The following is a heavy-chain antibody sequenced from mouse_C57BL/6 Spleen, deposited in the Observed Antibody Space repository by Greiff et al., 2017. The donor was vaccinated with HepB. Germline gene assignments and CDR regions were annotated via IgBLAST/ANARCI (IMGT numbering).Heavy chain of an antibody. CDR2: INPNNGGT. D-gene: IGHD2-2*01. J-gene: IGHJ2*01. V-gene: IGHV1-22*01. CDR1: GYTFTDYN. Sequence: EVQLVESGPELVKPGASVKMSCKASGYTFTDYNMHWVKQSHGKSLEWIGYINPNNGGTSYNQKFKGKATLTVNKSSSTAYMELRSLTSEDSAVYYCARYGYDVDYWGQGTTLTVSS. CDR3: ARYGYDVDY.